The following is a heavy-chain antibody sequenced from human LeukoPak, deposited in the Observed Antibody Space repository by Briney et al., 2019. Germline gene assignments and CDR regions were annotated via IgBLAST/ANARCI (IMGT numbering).Heavy chain of an antibody. CDR1: GGSISSYY. CDR3: ASGLAAAGTSYWYFDL. V-gene: IGHV4-59*01. J-gene: IGHJ2*01. Sequence: SETLSLTCTVSGGSISSYYWSWTRQPPGKGLEWIGYIYYSGSTNYNPSLKSRVTISVDTSKNQFSLKLSSVTAADTAVYYCASGLAAAGTSYWYFDLWGRGTLVTVSS. D-gene: IGHD6-13*01. CDR2: IYYSGST.